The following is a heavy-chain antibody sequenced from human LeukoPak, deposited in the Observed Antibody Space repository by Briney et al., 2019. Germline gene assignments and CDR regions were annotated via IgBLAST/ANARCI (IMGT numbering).Heavy chain of an antibody. D-gene: IGHD3-22*01. CDR3: ARQYYDSSGYLDWFDP. CDR2: IYYSGST. J-gene: IGHJ5*02. Sequence: SETLSLTCTVSGGSISSYYWSWIRQPPGKGLEWTGYIYYSGSTNYNPSLKSRVTISVDTSKNQFSLKLSSVTAADTAVYYCARQYYDSSGYLDWFDPWGQGTLVTVSS. CDR1: GGSISSYY. V-gene: IGHV4-59*08.